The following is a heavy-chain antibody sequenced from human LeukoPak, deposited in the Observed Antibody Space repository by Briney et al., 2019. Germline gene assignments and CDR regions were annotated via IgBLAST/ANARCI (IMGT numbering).Heavy chain of an antibody. CDR2: IYTSGST. D-gene: IGHD4-17*01. V-gene: IGHV4-61*02. Sequence: PSQTLSLTCTVSGDSISSGSYYWSWIRQPAGKGLEWIGRIYTSGSTNYNPSLKSRVTMSVDTSKNQFSLKLSSVTAADTAVYYCARVEMDYGDAFDIWGQGAMVTVSS. CDR3: ARVEMDYGDAFDI. J-gene: IGHJ3*02. CDR1: GDSISSGSYY.